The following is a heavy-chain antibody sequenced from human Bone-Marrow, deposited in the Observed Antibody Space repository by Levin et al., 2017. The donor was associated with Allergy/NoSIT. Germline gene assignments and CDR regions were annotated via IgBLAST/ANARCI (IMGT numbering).Heavy chain of an antibody. J-gene: IGHJ4*02. CDR3: ARGIVDSSSSHGDY. CDR1: GYTFTSYA. D-gene: IGHD6-6*01. Sequence: GESLKISCKASGYTFTSYAMHWVRQAPGQRLEWMGWINAGNGNTKYSQKFQGRVTITRDTSASTAYMELSSLRSEDTAVYYCARGIVDSSSSHGDYWGQGTLVTVSS. V-gene: IGHV1-3*01. CDR2: INAGNGNT.